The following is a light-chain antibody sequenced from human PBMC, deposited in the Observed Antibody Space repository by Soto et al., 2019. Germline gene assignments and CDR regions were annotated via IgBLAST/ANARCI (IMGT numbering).Light chain of an antibody. J-gene: IGKJ5*01. CDR3: QQYGRPTRAT. Sequence: EIVFTECQASLSVSPGAGASFSCRASQSINTKIAWYQIKPGQAPRLLIYDASIRATGIPARFSGGGSGTDLTLSISKVEPEDFAVYYCQQYGRPTRATFGQGTRLEIK. CDR2: DAS. V-gene: IGKV3-20*01. CDR1: QSINTK.